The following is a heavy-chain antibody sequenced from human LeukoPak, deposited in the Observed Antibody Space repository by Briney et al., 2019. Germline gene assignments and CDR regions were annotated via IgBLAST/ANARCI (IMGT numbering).Heavy chain of an antibody. CDR3: ARDSYSSSLRPSNWFDP. CDR1: GYTFTGYY. CDR2: INPKSGVT. Sequence: GTSVKVSCKASGYTFTGYYMHWVRQAPGQGLEWMGWINPKSGVTNYAQKFQGRVTMTRDTSISTAYMELSRLRSDDTAVYYCARDSYSSSLRPSNWFDPWGQGTLVTVSS. D-gene: IGHD6-13*01. J-gene: IGHJ5*02. V-gene: IGHV1-2*02.